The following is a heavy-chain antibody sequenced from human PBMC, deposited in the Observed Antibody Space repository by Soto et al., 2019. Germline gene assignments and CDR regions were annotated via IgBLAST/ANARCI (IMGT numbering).Heavy chain of an antibody. V-gene: IGHV3-23*01. CDR2: VSGSGDST. Sequence: EVQLLESGGGLAQPGGSLRLSCAASAFTFSSYAMSWVRQAPGKGLEWVSAVSGSGDSTYYADSVKGRFTISRDNSQNTLYLRMNCLSSAATAGYYCAKRRASDCPGCTQDYWGQGTLVTVSS. CDR1: AFTFSSYA. J-gene: IGHJ4*02. D-gene: IGHD2-21*02. CDR3: AKRRASDCPGCTQDY.